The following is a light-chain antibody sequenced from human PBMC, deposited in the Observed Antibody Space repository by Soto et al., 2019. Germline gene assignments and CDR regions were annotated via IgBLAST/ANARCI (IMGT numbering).Light chain of an antibody. CDR3: QQYNSVYT. Sequence: DIQMTQSPSTLSASVGDRVTITCRASQSISSWLAWYQQKPGKAPKLLIYDASSLESGVPSRFSGSGSGTECTLTISSLQPDDFATYYCQQYNSVYTFGQGTKLEIK. CDR1: QSISSW. V-gene: IGKV1-5*01. J-gene: IGKJ2*01. CDR2: DAS.